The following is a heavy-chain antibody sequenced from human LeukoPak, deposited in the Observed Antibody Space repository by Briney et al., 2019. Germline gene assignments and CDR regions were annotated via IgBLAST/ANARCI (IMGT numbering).Heavy chain of an antibody. CDR3: ARGVVGAHQLIAY. CDR1: GYTFTDHY. J-gene: IGHJ4*02. Sequence: ASVKVSCKASGYTFTDHYMHWVRQAPGQGLERMGWINPNNGGTDFAQKFQGRVSMTRDTSITTAYMELNSLTSDDTAVYYCARGVVGAHQLIAYWGQGTLVTVSS. D-gene: IGHD2-15*01. CDR2: INPNNGGT. V-gene: IGHV1-2*02.